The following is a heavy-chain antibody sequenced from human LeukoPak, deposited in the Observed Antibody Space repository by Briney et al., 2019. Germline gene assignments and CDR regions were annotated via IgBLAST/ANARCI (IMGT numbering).Heavy chain of an antibody. V-gene: IGHV1-2*02. CDR2: TNPNSGGT. Sequence: ASVKVSCKASGYTFIGYYMHWVRQAPGQGLEWMGWTNPNSGGTNYAQKFQGRVTMTRDTSISTAYMDLSRLRSDDTAVYYCARIDDSSGYYYPDDYWGQGTLVTVSS. CDR1: GYTFIGYY. D-gene: IGHD3-22*01. J-gene: IGHJ4*02. CDR3: ARIDDSSGYYYPDDY.